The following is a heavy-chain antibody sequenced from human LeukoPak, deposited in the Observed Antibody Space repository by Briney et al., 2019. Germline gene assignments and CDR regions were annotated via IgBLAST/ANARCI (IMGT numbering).Heavy chain of an antibody. CDR2: IHHSGST. CDR1: GGSVSSGSYY. J-gene: IGHJ2*01. CDR3: ARYIAARLSNRAGFDWYLDL. V-gene: IGHV4-61*01. Sequence: PSETLSLTCTVSGGSVSSGSYYWTWIRQPPGKGLEWIGYIHHSGSTNYNPSLKSRVTISVDTSKNQFSLNLSSVTAADTAVYYCARYIAARLSNRAGFDWYLDLWGRGTLVTVSS. D-gene: IGHD6-6*01.